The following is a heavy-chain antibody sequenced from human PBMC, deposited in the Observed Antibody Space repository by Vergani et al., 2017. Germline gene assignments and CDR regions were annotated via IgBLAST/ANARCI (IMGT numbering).Heavy chain of an antibody. D-gene: IGHD6-19*01. CDR3: ARHSTVEWLVKLGGIDP. Sequence: QLQLQESGPGLVKPSATLSLTCSVSVASIRSSTYYWGWIRQPPGKGLEWIASIYYSGSTYYNPSLKSRVTISVDTSKNQFSLKLSSVTAADTAVYFCARHSTVEWLVKLGGIDPWGQGILVTVSS. CDR2: IYYSGST. CDR1: VASIRSSTYY. V-gene: IGHV4-39*01. J-gene: IGHJ5*02.